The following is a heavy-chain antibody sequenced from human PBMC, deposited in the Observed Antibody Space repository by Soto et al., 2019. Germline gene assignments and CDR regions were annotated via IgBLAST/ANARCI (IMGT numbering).Heavy chain of an antibody. D-gene: IGHD2-15*01. CDR1: GLTFSSYA. CDR3: AKGSGGSLFNVVIAY. J-gene: IGHJ4*02. Sequence: GGSLRLSCAASGLTFSSYAMSWVRQAPGKGLEWVSAISGSGGSTYYADSVKGRFTISRDNSKNTLYLQMNSLRAEDTAVYYCAKGSGGSLFNVVIAYWGQGTLVTVSS. V-gene: IGHV3-23*01. CDR2: ISGSGGST.